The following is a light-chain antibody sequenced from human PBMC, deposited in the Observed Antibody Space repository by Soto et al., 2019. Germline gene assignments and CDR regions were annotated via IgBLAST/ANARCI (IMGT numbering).Light chain of an antibody. CDR1: QSIDTW. CDR3: QQYNSYSPT. Sequence: DIQMTQSPSTLSASVGDRVTITCRASQSIDTWLAWHQQKPGKAPKLLISKASNLESGVPSRFSGSGSGTEFTLTISSLQPDDFATYYCQQYNSYSPTFGQGTKVDIK. V-gene: IGKV1-5*03. J-gene: IGKJ1*01. CDR2: KAS.